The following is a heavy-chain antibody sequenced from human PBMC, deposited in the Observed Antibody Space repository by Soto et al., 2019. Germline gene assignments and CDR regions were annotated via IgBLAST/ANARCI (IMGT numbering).Heavy chain of an antibody. CDR2: IYFRGNT. CDR3: ARLEGLATISYYFDF. D-gene: IGHD3-9*01. CDR1: GDSINSDKYY. J-gene: IGHJ4*02. V-gene: IGHV4-39*01. Sequence: QLQLQESGPGLVKPSETLSLTCSVSGDSINSDKYYWGWIRQPPGKGLEWIGSIYFRGNTYYTPSLQTRVPISRDKPKCQFSLKLNSVTAADSVVYFCARLEGLATISYYFDFWGQGALVTVSS.